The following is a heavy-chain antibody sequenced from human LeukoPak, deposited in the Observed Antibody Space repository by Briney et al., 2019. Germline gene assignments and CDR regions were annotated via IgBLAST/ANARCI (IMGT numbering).Heavy chain of an antibody. D-gene: IGHD5-24*01. CDR1: GFTFSYSW. Sequence: AGGSLRLSCIASGFTFSYSWMTWVRQAPGRGLEWVANIKGDGSDKYYVDSVKGRFTISRDNAKKSLYLQMNSLKAEDTAVYYCARDGRDGYNGYFEPWGQGTLVTVSS. CDR3: ARDGRDGYNGYFEP. J-gene: IGHJ5*02. CDR2: IKGDGSDK. V-gene: IGHV3-7*01.